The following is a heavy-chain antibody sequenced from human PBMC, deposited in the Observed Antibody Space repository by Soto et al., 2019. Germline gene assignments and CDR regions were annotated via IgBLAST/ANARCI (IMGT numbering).Heavy chain of an antibody. J-gene: IGHJ6*02. CDR3: AKALSGGSSYGMDV. CDR1: GFTFSSYG. D-gene: IGHD6-13*01. V-gene: IGHV3-30*18. Sequence: QVQLVESGGGVVQPGRSLRLSCAASGFTFSSYGMHWVRQAPGKGLEWVAVISYGGSNTYYADSVKGRFTISRDNSKNPLYLQMNSLRAEDTDVYYCAKALSGGSSYGMDVWGQGTTVTVSS. CDR2: ISYGGSNT.